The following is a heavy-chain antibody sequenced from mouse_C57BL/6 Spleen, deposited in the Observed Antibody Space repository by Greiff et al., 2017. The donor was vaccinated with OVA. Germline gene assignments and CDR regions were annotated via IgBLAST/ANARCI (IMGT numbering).Heavy chain of an antibody. CDR2: ISDGGSYT. J-gene: IGHJ4*01. CDR3: ARDNYYAMDY. Sequence: EVQVVESGGGLVKPGGSLKLSCAASGFTFSSYAMSWVRLTPEKRLEWVATISDGGSYTYYPDNVKGRFTISRDNAKNNLYLQMSHLKSEDTAMYYCARDNYYAMDYWGQGTSVTVSS. V-gene: IGHV5-4*01. CDR1: GFTFSSYA.